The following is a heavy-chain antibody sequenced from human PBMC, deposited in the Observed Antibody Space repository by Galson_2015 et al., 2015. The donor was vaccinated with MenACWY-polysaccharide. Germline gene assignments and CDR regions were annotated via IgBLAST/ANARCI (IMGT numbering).Heavy chain of an antibody. CDR2: IKSKYDGGTR. J-gene: IGHJ6*02. D-gene: IGHD2-21*01. V-gene: IGHV3-15*01. CDR3: NAIREIFGLGV. CDR1: GFTFSNAW. Sequence: SLRLSCAASGFTFSNAWMTWARQAPGKGLEWVARIKSKYDGGTRDYAVPVKGRFTISRDDSKNTLYLQINSLKIEDTAVYYCNAIREIFGLGVWGQGTTAAVSS.